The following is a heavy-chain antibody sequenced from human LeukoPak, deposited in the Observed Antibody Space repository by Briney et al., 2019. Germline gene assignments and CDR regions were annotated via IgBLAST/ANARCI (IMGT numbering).Heavy chain of an antibody. CDR1: GFTFDDYA. V-gene: IGHV3-9*01. CDR3: AKDMWGGYYYYGMDV. CDR2: ISWNSGSI. J-gene: IGHJ6*02. D-gene: IGHD3-16*01. Sequence: GGSLRLSCAASGFTFDDYAMSWVRQAPGKGLEWVSGISWNSGSIGYADSVKGRFTISRDNAKNSLYLQMNSLRAEDTALYYCAKDMWGGYYYYGMDVWGQGTTVTVSS.